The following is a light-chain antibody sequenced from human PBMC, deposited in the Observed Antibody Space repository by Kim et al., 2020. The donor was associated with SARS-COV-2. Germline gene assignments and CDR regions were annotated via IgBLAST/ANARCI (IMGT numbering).Light chain of an antibody. CDR2: VGTGGIVG. Sequence: CTLSNGYSNYKGDWYQQGPGKGPRFGMRVGTGGIVGSKGDGIPDRFSVLGSGLNRYLTINNIQEEDESDYHCGADHGSGSNFVWVFGGGTKLTVL. V-gene: IGLV9-49*01. J-gene: IGLJ3*02. CDR3: GADHGSGSNFVWV. CDR1: NGYSNYK.